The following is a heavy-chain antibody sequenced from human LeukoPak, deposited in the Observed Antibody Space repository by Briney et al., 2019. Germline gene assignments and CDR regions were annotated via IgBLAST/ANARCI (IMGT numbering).Heavy chain of an antibody. CDR3: ARAPTKIYYYMDV. V-gene: IGHV4-4*09. J-gene: IGHJ6*03. D-gene: IGHD5-24*01. Sequence: SETLSLTCTVSGGSISSYYWSWIRQPPGKGLEWIGYIYTSGSTNYNPSLKSRVTVSVDTSKNQVSLKVSSVTAADTAVYYCARAPTKIYYYMDVWGKGTTVTVSS. CDR2: IYTSGST. CDR1: GGSISSYY.